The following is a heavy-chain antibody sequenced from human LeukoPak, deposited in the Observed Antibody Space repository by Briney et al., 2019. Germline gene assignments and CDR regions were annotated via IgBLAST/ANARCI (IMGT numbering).Heavy chain of an antibody. J-gene: IGHJ3*02. D-gene: IGHD3-22*01. CDR3: ASGYSSYYYDSSGYGDAFDI. Sequence: SVKVSCKASGGTFSSYAISWVRQAPGQGLEWMGGIIPIFGTANYAQKFQGRVTITADESTSTAYMELSSLRSEDTAVYYCASGYSSYYYDSSGYGDAFDIWGQGTMVTVSS. V-gene: IGHV1-69*13. CDR1: GGTFSSYA. CDR2: IIPIFGTA.